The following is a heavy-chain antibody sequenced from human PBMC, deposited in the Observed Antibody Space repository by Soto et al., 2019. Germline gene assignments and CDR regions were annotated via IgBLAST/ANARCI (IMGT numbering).Heavy chain of an antibody. D-gene: IGHD3-22*01. CDR2: ISYDGSNK. CDR1: GFTFSSYG. J-gene: IGHJ4*02. CDR3: AKEFMVHYDSSGYLDYFDY. V-gene: IGHV3-30*18. Sequence: PGGSLRLSCAASGFTFSSYGMHWARQAPGKGLEWVAVISYDGSNKYYADSVKGRFTISRDNSKNTLYLQMNSLRAEDTAVYYCAKEFMVHYDSSGYLDYFDYWGQGTLVTVSS.